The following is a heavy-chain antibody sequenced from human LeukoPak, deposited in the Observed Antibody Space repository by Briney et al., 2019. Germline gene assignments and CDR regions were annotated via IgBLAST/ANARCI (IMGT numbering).Heavy chain of an antibody. J-gene: IGHJ6*02. D-gene: IGHD3-3*01. CDR3: AKEGAQYCDFWSGYYTAYYYYGMDV. Sequence: GGSLRLSCAASGFTFSSYGMHWVRQAPGKGLEWVAVISCDGSNKYYADSVKGRFTISRDNSKNTLYLQMNSLRAEDTAVYYCAKEGAQYCDFWSGYYTAYYYYGMDVWGQGTTVTVSS. CDR1: GFTFSSYG. CDR2: ISCDGSNK. V-gene: IGHV3-30*18.